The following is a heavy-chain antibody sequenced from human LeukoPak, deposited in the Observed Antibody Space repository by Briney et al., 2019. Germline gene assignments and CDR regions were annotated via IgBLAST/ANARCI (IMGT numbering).Heavy chain of an antibody. CDR1: GGSFSGYY. J-gene: IGHJ5*02. CDR3: ARTLYYDFWSGYYRGQNNWFDP. CDR2: INHSGST. D-gene: IGHD3-3*01. Sequence: TASETLSLTCAVYGGSFSGYYWSWIRQPPGKGLEWIGEINHSGSTNYNPSLKSRVTISVDTSKNQFSLKLSSVTAADTAVYYRARTLYYDFWSGYYRGQNNWFDPWGQGTLVTVSS. V-gene: IGHV4-34*01.